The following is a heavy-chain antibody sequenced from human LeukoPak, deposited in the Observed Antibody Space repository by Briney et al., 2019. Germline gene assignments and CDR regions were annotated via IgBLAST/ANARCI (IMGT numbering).Heavy chain of an antibody. D-gene: IGHD6-13*01. V-gene: IGHV3-23*01. CDR1: GFTSSSYA. CDR2: VSGSGDRM. J-gene: IGHJ4*02. Sequence: QSGGSLRLSCAASGFTSSSYALNWVRQAPGKGLEWVATVSGSGDRMYHADSVKGRFTISRDNSKNTLYLQMNSLRAEDTAVYYCARDSPLTRAAAGTFDYWGQGTLVTVSS. CDR3: ARDSPLTRAAAGTFDY.